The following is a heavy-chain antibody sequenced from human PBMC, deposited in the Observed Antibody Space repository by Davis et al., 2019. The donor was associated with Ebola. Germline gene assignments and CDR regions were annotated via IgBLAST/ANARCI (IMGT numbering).Heavy chain of an antibody. V-gene: IGHV1-18*01. Sequence: ASVKVSCKASGYTFTSYGISWVRQAPGQGLEWMGWISAYNGNTNYAQKLQGRVTITADESTSTAYMELSSLRSEDTAVYYCARGSDRTLSFGYFDYWGQGTLVTVSS. CDR2: ISAYNGNT. D-gene: IGHD3-16*01. CDR3: ARGSDRTLSFGYFDY. J-gene: IGHJ4*02. CDR1: GYTFTSYG.